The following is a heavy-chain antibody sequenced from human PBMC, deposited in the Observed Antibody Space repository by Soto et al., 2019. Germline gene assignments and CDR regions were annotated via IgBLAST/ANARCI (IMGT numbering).Heavy chain of an antibody. CDR1: GYTFTNYG. V-gene: IGHV1-18*01. CDR3: ARVSPYSTSSRGIYYFDY. Sequence: QVQLVQSGAEVKKPGASVNVSCKASGYTFTNYGISWVRQAPGQGLEWMGWISAYNGNTNYAQKLQGRVAMTTDTSTITAYMELRSLTSDDTAVYFCARVSPYSTSSRGIYYFDYWGQGTVVTVSS. D-gene: IGHD6-13*01. CDR2: ISAYNGNT. J-gene: IGHJ4*02.